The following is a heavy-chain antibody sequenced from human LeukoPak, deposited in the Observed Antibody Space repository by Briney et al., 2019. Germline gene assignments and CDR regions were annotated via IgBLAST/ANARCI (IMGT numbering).Heavy chain of an antibody. CDR1: GFTFSSYW. V-gene: IGHV3-23*01. CDR3: AKDLSYDSSGYYAY. J-gene: IGHJ4*02. D-gene: IGHD3-22*01. CDR2: ISGSGGST. Sequence: GGSLRLSCAASGFTFSSYWMHWVRQAPGKGLEWVSAISGSGGSTYYADSVKGRYTISRDNSKNTLYLQMNSLRAEDTAVYYCAKDLSYDSSGYYAYWGQGTLVTVSS.